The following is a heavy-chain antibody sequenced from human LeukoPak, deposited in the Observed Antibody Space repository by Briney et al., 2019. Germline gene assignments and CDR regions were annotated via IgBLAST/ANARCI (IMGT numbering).Heavy chain of an antibody. D-gene: IGHD3-10*01. CDR2: IKQDGSEK. V-gene: IGHV3-7*05. CDR3: ARGLGINGLALDM. CDR1: GFTFSSNW. J-gene: IGHJ3*02. Sequence: GGSLRLSCAAAGFTFSSNWMSWVRQAPGKGLQWVANIKQDGSEKYYVDSVKGRFTISRDNAKKSLYLRMNSLRGEDTAVYYCARGLGINGLALDMWGQGTMVTVSS.